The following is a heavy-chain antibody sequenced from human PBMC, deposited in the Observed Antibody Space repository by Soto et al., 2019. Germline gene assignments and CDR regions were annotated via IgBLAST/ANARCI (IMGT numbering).Heavy chain of an antibody. J-gene: IGHJ3*01. CDR3: ASWHEREHAYDV. CDR2: LYDVDGT. V-gene: IGHV3-53*01. CDR1: GLTVSGKKY. Sequence: DVQLVESGGGLIQPGESLRLSCAAFGLTVSGKKYVAWVRQAPGKGLEWVSALYDVDGTYYADSVKGRFTTSRDRSKTTVYLQMNGLRPDDTAVYYCASWHEREHAYDVWGQGTTVNVSS. D-gene: IGHD1-1*01.